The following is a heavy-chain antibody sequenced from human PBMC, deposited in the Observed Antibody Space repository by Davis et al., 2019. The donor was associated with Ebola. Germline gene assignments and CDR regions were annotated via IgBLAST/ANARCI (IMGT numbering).Heavy chain of an antibody. V-gene: IGHV4-34*01. D-gene: IGHD6-13*01. Sequence: PSETLSLTCAVYGGSFSGYYWSWIRQPPGKGLEWIGEINHSGSTNYNPSLKSRVTISVDTSKNQFSLKLSSVTAADTAVYYCARGGSSSWYWGVHAFDIWGQGTMVTVSS. J-gene: IGHJ3*02. CDR3: ARGGSSSWYWGVHAFDI. CDR1: GGSFSGYY. CDR2: INHSGST.